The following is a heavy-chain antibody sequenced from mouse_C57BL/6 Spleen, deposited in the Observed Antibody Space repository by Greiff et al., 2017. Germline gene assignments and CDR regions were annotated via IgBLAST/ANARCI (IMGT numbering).Heavy chain of an antibody. CDR1: GYTFTSYW. D-gene: IGHD1-1*01. CDR2: IHPNSGST. CDR3: ARRSLYYGSSYGSWYFDV. J-gene: IGHJ1*03. V-gene: IGHV1-64*01. Sequence: QVQLQQPGAELVKPGASVKLSCKASGYTFTSYWMHWVKQRPGQGLEWIGMIHPNSGSTNYNEKFKSKATLTVDKSSSTAYMQLSSLTSEDSAVYYCARRSLYYGSSYGSWYFDVWGTGTTVTVSS.